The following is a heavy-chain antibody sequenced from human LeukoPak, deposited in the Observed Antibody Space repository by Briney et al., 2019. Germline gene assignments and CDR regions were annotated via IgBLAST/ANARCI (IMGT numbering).Heavy chain of an antibody. CDR1: GGSFSGYY. J-gene: IGHJ3*02. V-gene: IGHV4-59*01. CDR3: ASYSSGTDAFDI. Sequence: SETLSLTCAVYGGSFSGYYWSWIRQPPGKGLEWIGYIYYSGSTNYNPSLKSRVTISIDTSKNQFSLKLSSVTAADTAVYYCASYSSGTDAFDIWGQGTMVTVSS. D-gene: IGHD6-19*01. CDR2: IYYSGST.